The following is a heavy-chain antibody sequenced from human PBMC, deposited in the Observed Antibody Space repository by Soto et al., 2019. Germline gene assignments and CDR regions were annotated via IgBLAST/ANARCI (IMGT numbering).Heavy chain of an antibody. V-gene: IGHV3-72*01. Sequence: EVPLVESGGGLVQPGGSLRLSCAASGFTFSDHYMDWVRQAPGKGLEWVGRSKNKADSYTTEYAASVKGRFTISREGSKNSLFLQMNRLKTEDTAVYYCTVWGSGNDFGAAWGQGILVTVSS. CDR3: TVWGSGNDFGAA. CDR2: SKNKADSYTT. J-gene: IGHJ4*02. CDR1: GFTFSDHY. D-gene: IGHD3-10*01.